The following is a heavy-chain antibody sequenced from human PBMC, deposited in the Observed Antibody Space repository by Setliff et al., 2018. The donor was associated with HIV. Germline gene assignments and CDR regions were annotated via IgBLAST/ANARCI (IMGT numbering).Heavy chain of an antibody. V-gene: IGHV3-30*01. Sequence: GRSLRLSCVGSGFTFRDFAMHWVRQAPGKGLEWVSSISYDGSRIHCADSVKGRFSISRDNSKNTLSLQVNGLGPEDTAVYYCARDRGTPDKCFDPWGQGTPVTVSS. CDR2: ISYDGSRI. CDR1: GFTFRDFA. D-gene: IGHD3-16*01. J-gene: IGHJ5*02. CDR3: ARDRGTPDKCFDP.